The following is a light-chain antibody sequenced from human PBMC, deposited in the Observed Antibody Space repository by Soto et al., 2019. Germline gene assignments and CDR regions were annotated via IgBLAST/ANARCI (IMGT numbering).Light chain of an antibody. CDR1: KSNIGSNA. Sequence: QSVLTQPPSVSGTPGQSVTISCSGSKSNIGSNAVNWYQQLPGTAPKLLIYNNNQRPSGVPDRFSGSKSGTSASLAISGLQSEDEAGYYCAAWDDSLNGHVVFGGGTKLTVL. CDR2: NNN. V-gene: IGLV1-44*01. CDR3: AAWDDSLNGHVV. J-gene: IGLJ2*01.